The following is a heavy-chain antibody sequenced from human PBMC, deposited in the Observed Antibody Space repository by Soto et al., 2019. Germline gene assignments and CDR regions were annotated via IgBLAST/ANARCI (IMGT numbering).Heavy chain of an antibody. CDR3: ARRFGGGYSYVSPFDY. J-gene: IGHJ4*02. V-gene: IGHV1-69*13. CDR1: GGTFSSYA. CDR2: IIPIFGTA. D-gene: IGHD5-18*01. Sequence: SVKVSCKASGGTFSSYAISWVRQAPGQGLEWMGGIIPIFGTANYAQKFQGRVTITADESTSTAYMELSSLRSEDTAVYYCARRFGGGYSYVSPFDYWGQGTLVTVSS.